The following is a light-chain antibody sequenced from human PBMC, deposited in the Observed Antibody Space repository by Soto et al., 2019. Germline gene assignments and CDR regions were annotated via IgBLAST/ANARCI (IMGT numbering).Light chain of an antibody. CDR2: STD. J-gene: IGLJ1*01. CDR1: SGSVSTSYY. CDR3: SSYTDRKNLV. Sequence: QAVVTQEPSFSVSPGGTVTLTCGLSSGSVSTSYYPSWYQQTPGQAPRTLIYSTDTRSSGVPARFSGSKSGNTASLTVSALQAEDEADYYCSSYTDRKNLVFGTGTKLTVL. V-gene: IGLV8-61*01.